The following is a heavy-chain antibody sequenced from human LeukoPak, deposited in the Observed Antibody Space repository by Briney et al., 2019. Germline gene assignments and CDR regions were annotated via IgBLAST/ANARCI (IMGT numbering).Heavy chain of an antibody. CDR2: IYYSGST. D-gene: IGHD2-21*02. V-gene: IGHV4-39*01. J-gene: IGHJ4*02. CDR1: GGSVSSGSYY. Sequence: TSETLSLTCTVSGGSVSSGSYYWGWIRQPPGKGLEWIGSIYYSGSTYYNPSLKSRVTISVDTSKNQFSLKLTSVTAADTAVYYCARHGHHGDHDYWGQGTLVTVSS. CDR3: ARHGHHGDHDY.